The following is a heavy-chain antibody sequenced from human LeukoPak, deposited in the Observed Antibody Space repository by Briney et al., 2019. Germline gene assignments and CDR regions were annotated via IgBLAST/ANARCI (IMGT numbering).Heavy chain of an antibody. V-gene: IGHV3-53*01. D-gene: IGHD2-2*01. CDR3: ARLKGRVVPTSLDP. Sequence: GGSLRLSCAASGFTVSSNYMSWVRQAPGKGLEWVSVIYSGGDTYYADSVKGRFTISRDNSKNTLYLQMNTLRAENTAVYYCARLKGRVVPTSLDPWGQGTLVTVSS. CDR2: IYSGGDT. CDR1: GFTVSSNY. J-gene: IGHJ5*02.